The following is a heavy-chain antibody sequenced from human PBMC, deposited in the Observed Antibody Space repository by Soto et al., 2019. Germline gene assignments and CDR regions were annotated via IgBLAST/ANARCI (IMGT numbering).Heavy chain of an antibody. V-gene: IGHV5-51*01. Sequence: GESLKISCKGSGYTFTNYWIGWVRQMPGKGLEWMGIIYPGDSDTKYNPSFQGQVTISADKSITTTYLQWRSLKASDTALYYCADSIFYYGMDVWGQGTTVTVSS. CDR1: GYTFTNYW. J-gene: IGHJ6*02. CDR2: IYPGDSDT. CDR3: ADSIFYYGMDV.